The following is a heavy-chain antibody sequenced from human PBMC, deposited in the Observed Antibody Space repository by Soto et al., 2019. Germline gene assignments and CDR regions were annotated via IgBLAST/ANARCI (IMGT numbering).Heavy chain of an antibody. J-gene: IGHJ4*02. CDR2: ISGSGGGT. CDR1: GFTFSSYA. CDR3: AAPPYY. V-gene: IGHV3-23*01. Sequence: VQLLESGGGSVQPGGSLRLSCAASGFTFSSYAMSWVRQAPGKGLEWVSAISGSGGGTYYADSVKGRFTISRHNSKNTLYLKMNSRSAADTAVYYCAAPPYYWGRGTMVIFSS.